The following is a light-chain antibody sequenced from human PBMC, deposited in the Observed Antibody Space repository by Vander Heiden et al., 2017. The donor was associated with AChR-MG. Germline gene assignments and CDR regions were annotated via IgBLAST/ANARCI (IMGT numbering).Light chain of an antibody. Sequence: DIQMTQSPSSLPASVGDRVTITCRASQSISIYLNWYQQIPGKAPKRLIYAASSLQSGVPSRVSGSGSGTEFTLTISRLQPEDFATYYCQQSDSSLWTFGQGTKVEIK. CDR1: QSISIY. CDR3: QQSDSSLWT. V-gene: IGKV1-39*01. J-gene: IGKJ1*01. CDR2: AAS.